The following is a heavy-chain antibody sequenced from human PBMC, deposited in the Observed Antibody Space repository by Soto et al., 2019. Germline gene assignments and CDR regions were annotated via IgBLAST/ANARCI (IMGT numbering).Heavy chain of an antibody. D-gene: IGHD3-22*01. J-gene: IGHJ4*02. V-gene: IGHV1-69*12. CDR2: IIPIFGTA. Sequence: QVQLVQSGAEVKKPGSSVKVSCKASGGTFSSYAISWVRQAPGQGLEWMGGIIPIFGTANYAQKFQGRVTITADESTSTAYMELSSLRSEDTAVYYCASSRQDGSGYLRDYFDYWGQGTLVTVSS. CDR3: ASSRQDGSGYLRDYFDY. CDR1: GGTFSSYA.